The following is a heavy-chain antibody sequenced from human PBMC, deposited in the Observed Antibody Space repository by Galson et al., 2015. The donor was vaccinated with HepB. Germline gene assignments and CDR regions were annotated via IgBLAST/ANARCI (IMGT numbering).Heavy chain of an antibody. CDR3: ARGDSYFDY. D-gene: IGHD5-24*01. Sequence: SLRLSCAASGFSFSNYWMHWVRQAPGMGLVWVSRINSDGTTTNYADSVKGRFTISRDNAKNTLYPQMNSLRAEDTAVYYCARGDSYFDYWGQGTLVTVSS. V-gene: IGHV3-74*01. CDR2: INSDGTTT. J-gene: IGHJ4*02. CDR1: GFSFSNYW.